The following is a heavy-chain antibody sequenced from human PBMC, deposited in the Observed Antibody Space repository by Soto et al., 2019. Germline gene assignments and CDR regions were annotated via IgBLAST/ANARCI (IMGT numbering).Heavy chain of an antibody. CDR1: GGSFSGYF. CDR2: VNHSGST. J-gene: IGHJ6*02. Sequence: SETLSLTCAVYGGSFSGYFWSWIRQPPGKGLEWIGEVNHSGSTNYNPSLKSRVTIPVDTSKNQFSLKLSSVTAADTAVYYCARGRADYYYYYGMDVWGQGTTVTVSS. CDR3: ARGRADYYYYYGMDV. D-gene: IGHD1-26*01. V-gene: IGHV4-34*01.